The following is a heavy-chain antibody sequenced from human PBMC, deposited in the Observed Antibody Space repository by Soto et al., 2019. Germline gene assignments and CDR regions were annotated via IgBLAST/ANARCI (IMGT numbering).Heavy chain of an antibody. V-gene: IGHV3-23*01. CDR2: ITDSGGST. D-gene: IGHD1-1*01. CDR3: AKLYWNPRYFDY. Sequence: GGSLRLSCAASGFTFTNVAMTWVRQAPGNGLEWVSTITDSGGSTDYADSVKGRFTISRDNSKGTLYLQMNNLRADDTAVYYCAKLYWNPRYFDYWGQGARVTVSS. J-gene: IGHJ4*02. CDR1: GFTFTNVA.